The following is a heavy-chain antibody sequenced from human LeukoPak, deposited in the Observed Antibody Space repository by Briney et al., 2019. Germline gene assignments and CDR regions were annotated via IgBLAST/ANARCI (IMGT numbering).Heavy chain of an antibody. V-gene: IGHV4-59*08. Sequence: SETLSLTCTVSGVSISPYYWSWTRQPPGKGLEWIGSMYYSGSTNYKPSLKSRVTISVDTSKNQFSLKLSSVTAADTAVYYCARHSYYYDISVTYEAFDIWGQGTMVTVSS. CDR1: GVSISPYY. D-gene: IGHD3-22*01. CDR3: ARHSYYYDISVTYEAFDI. J-gene: IGHJ3*02. CDR2: MYYSGST.